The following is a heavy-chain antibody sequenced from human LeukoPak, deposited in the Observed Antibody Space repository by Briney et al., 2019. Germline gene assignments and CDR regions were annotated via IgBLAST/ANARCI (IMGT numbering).Heavy chain of an antibody. V-gene: IGHV1-69*13. D-gene: IGHD3-22*01. CDR2: IIPIFGTA. CDR1: GGTFSSYA. Sequence: SVKVSCTASGGTFSSYAISWVRQAPGQGLEWMGGIIPIFGTANYAQKFQGRVTITADESTSTAYMELSSLRSEDTAVYYCARGRGYDSSGYPHAFDYWGQGTLVTVSS. J-gene: IGHJ4*02. CDR3: ARGRGYDSSGYPHAFDY.